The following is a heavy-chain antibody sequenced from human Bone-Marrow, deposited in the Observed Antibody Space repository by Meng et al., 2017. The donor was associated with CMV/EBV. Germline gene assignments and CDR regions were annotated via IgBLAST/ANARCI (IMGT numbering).Heavy chain of an antibody. V-gene: IGHV3-74*01. Sequence: GESLKISCAASGFTFSTYWMHWVRQAPGKGLVWVSRINNDGSDTTYADSVKGRFTISRDNAKNSLYLQMNSLRAEDTALYYCAKAPSGSSWYSYGYFDYWGQGTLVTVSS. CDR2: INNDGSDT. CDR1: GFTFSTYW. CDR3: AKAPSGSSWYSYGYFDY. J-gene: IGHJ4*02. D-gene: IGHD6-13*01.